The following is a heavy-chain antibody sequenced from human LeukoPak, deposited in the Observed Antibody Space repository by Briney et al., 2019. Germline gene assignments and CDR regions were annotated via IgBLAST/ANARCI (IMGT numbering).Heavy chain of an antibody. CDR3: ARDEGIAVDTRGFDY. J-gene: IGHJ4*02. V-gene: IGHV3-21*01. CDR2: ISSRSSYI. CDR1: GFTFSSYS. D-gene: IGHD6-13*01. Sequence: TGGSLRLSCAASGFTFSSYSMNWVRQAPGKGLEWVSSISSRSSYIYYADSVKGRFTISRDNAKNTLYLQMNSLRAEDTAVYYCARDEGIAVDTRGFDYWGQGTLVTVSS.